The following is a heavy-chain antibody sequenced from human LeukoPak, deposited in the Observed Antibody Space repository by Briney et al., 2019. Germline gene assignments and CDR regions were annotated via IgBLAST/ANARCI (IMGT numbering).Heavy chain of an antibody. V-gene: IGHV4-59*08. J-gene: IGHJ4*02. Sequence: SETLSLTCTVSGGSISRYYWSWIPQPPRKGLEWVGYIYYSGSTNYNPPLKSRVTISVDTPNHQFALKLSDGTGAHPAVYYCARSLRPPYFDYWGQGTLVTVSS. CDR3: ARSLRPPYFDY. CDR2: IYYSGST. D-gene: IGHD3-3*01. CDR1: GGSISRYY.